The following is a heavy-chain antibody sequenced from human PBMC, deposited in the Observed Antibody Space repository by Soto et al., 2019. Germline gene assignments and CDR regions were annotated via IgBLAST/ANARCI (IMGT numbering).Heavy chain of an antibody. D-gene: IGHD5-12*01. J-gene: IGHJ6*02. Sequence: EVQLVESGGGLVQPGGSLRLSCAASGFTFSSYSMNWVRQAPGKGLEWVSYISSSSSTIYYADSVKGRFTISRDNAKNSRYLQMSSLRAEDTAVYYCARADSGYAHGYYYYGMDVWGPGTTVMGSS. CDR1: GFTFSSYS. CDR3: ARADSGYAHGYYYYGMDV. V-gene: IGHV3-48*01. CDR2: ISSSSSTI.